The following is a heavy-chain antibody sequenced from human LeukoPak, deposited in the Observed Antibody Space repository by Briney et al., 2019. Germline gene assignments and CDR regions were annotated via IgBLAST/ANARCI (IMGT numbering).Heavy chain of an antibody. CDR3: ARGNGVTSGWFQDYYYYGLDV. CDR2: INPNSGGT. CDR1: GYTFTGYY. D-gene: IGHD6-19*01. J-gene: IGHJ6*02. Sequence: ASVKVSCKASGYTFTGYYMHWVRQAPGQGLEWMGWINPNSGGTNYAQKFQGRVTMTRDTSISTAYMELSRLRSDDTAVYYCARGNGVTSGWFQDYYYYGLDVWGQGTTVTVSS. V-gene: IGHV1-2*02.